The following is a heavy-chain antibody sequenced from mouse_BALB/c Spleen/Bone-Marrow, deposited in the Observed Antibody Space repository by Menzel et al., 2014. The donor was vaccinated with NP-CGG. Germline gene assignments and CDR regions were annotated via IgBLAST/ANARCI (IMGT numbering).Heavy chain of an antibody. D-gene: IGHD4-1*01. Sequence: QVQLQQSGAELVRPGTSVKVSCKASGYAFTNYLIEWVKQRPGQGLEWIGVINPGSGGTNYNEKFKGKATLTADKSSSTAYMQLSSLTSDDSAVYFCARELGVFAYWGQGTLVTASA. J-gene: IGHJ3*01. V-gene: IGHV1-54*01. CDR2: INPGSGGT. CDR1: GYAFTNYL. CDR3: ARELGVFAY.